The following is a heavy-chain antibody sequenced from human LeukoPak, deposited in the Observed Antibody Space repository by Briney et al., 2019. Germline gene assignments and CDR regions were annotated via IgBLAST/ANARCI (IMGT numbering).Heavy chain of an antibody. V-gene: IGHV3-23*01. D-gene: IGHD3-22*01. CDR1: GFTFSSYA. CDR2: ISGSGGST. Sequence: GGSLRLSCAASGFTFSSYAMSWVRQAPGKGLEWVSAISGSGGSTYYADSVKGRFTISRDNSKNTLYLQMNSLRAEDTAVYYCAKGVRYYDSSGYDYWGQGTLVTVSP. CDR3: AKGVRYYDSSGYDY. J-gene: IGHJ4*02.